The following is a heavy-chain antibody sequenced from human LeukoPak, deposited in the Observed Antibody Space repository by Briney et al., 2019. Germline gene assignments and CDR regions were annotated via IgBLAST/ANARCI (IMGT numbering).Heavy chain of an antibody. CDR2: IRSKPYGGTT. CDR1: GFTFGEYA. D-gene: IGHD1-26*01. V-gene: IGHV3-49*03. J-gene: IGHJ3*02. CDR3: ARVRYSGVGGRFDAFDI. Sequence: PGRSLRLSCTASGFTFGEYAVSWFRRAPGKGLEWVGFIRSKPYGGTTESAASVKGRFSISRDDSESIAYLQMNSLKTEDTAVYHCARVRYSGVGGRFDAFDIWGQGTMVTVSS.